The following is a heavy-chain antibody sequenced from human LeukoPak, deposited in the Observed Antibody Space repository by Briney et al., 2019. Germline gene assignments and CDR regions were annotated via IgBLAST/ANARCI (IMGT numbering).Heavy chain of an antibody. V-gene: IGHV3-21*04. J-gene: IGHJ4*02. CDR3: ARDGYYDSSGALDY. D-gene: IGHD3-22*01. CDR1: GFTFSSYS. CDR2: ISSSSSYI. Sequence: GGSLRLSCAASGFTFSSYSMNWVRQAPGKGLEWVSSISSSSSYIYYADSVKGRFTISRDNAKNSLYLHMNSLRAEDTALYYCARDGYYDSSGALDYWGQGTLVTVSS.